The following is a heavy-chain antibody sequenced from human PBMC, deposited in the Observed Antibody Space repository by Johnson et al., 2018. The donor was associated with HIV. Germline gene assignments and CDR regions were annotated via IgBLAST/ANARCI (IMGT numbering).Heavy chain of an antibody. J-gene: IGHJ3*02. CDR3: AKLVGATHPLDI. CDR1: GFNFSNYG. V-gene: IGHV3-30*02. D-gene: IGHD1-26*01. CDR2: IRYDGNNR. Sequence: QMQLVESGGGVVQPGGSLRLSCVASGFNFSNYGMHWVRQAPGKGLEWVAFIRYDGNNRNYADSVKGRFSISRDNSKNTLYLQMNRLRTEDTALYYCAKLVGATHPLDIWGQGTMVTVSS.